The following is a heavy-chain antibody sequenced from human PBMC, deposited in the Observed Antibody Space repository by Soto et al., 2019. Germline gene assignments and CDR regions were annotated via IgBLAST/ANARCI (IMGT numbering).Heavy chain of an antibody. Sequence: ASVKVSCKASGYTFTSYGISWVRQAPGQGLEWMGWISAYNGNTNYAQKLQGRVTMTTDTSTSTAYMELRSLRSDDTAVYYCARSPRIAAAGPFDYWGQGTLVTVSS. CDR1: GYTFTSYG. D-gene: IGHD6-13*01. CDR3: ARSPRIAAAGPFDY. J-gene: IGHJ4*02. V-gene: IGHV1-18*01. CDR2: ISAYNGNT.